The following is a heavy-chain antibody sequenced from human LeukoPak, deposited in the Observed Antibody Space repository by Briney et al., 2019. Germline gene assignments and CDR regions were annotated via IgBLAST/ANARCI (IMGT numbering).Heavy chain of an antibody. CDR1: GFTFSSYG. CDR3: AKDGYDSSGYNPDY. V-gene: IGHV3-33*06. Sequence: GGSLRLSCAASGFTFSSYGMHWVRQAPGKGLEWVAVIWYDGSNKYYADSVKGRFTISRDNSKNTLYLQMNSLRAEDTAVYYCAKDGYDSSGYNPDYWGQGTLVTVSS. D-gene: IGHD3-22*01. CDR2: IWYDGSNK. J-gene: IGHJ4*02.